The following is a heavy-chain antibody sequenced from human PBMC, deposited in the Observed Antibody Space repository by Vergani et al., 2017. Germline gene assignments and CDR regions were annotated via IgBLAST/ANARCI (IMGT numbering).Heavy chain of an antibody. CDR2: IYHSGGA. V-gene: IGHV4-39*01. CDR3: ARTESFILRYFHWAL. J-gene: IGHJ4*02. D-gene: IGHD3-9*01. CDR1: GGSITSSSYY. Sequence: QLHLQESGPGLVKPSETLSLTCTVSGGSITSSSYYWGWIRQPPGKGLEWIGNIYHSGGAYYNPSLKGRCTISVDTSKNQFSLEVTSVTAADTAIYFCARTESFILRYFHWALWGQGTLVTVSS.